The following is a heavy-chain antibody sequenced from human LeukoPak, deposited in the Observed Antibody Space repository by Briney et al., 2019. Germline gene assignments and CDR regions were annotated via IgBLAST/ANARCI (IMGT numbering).Heavy chain of an antibody. CDR1: GGTFSSYA. Sequence: SVKVSCKASGGTFSSYAISWVRQAPGQGLEWMGGIIPNFGTANYAQKFQGRVTITADESTSTAYMEPSSLRSEDTAVYYCARDSSAQLYGMDVWGQGTTVTVSS. CDR2: IIPNFGTA. CDR3: ARDSSAQLYGMDV. J-gene: IGHJ6*02. D-gene: IGHD3-22*01. V-gene: IGHV1-69*13.